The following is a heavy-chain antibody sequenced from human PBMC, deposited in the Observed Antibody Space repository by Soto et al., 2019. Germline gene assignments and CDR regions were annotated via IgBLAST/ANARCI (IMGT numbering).Heavy chain of an antibody. Sequence: ASVKVSCKASGCNFTSYDINWVRQATGQGLEWMGWMNPNSGNTGYAQKFQGRVTMTRNTSISTAYMELSSLRSEDTAVYYCARLMTTVTTSDYYGMDVWGQGTTVTVSS. CDR3: ARLMTTVTTSDYYGMDV. V-gene: IGHV1-8*01. CDR2: MNPNSGNT. CDR1: GCNFTSYD. J-gene: IGHJ6*02. D-gene: IGHD4-17*01.